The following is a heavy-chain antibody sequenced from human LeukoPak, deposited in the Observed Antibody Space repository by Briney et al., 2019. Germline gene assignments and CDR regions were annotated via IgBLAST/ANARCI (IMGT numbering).Heavy chain of an antibody. V-gene: IGHV4-39*01. J-gene: IGHJ3*02. D-gene: IGHD3-22*01. CDR2: IYYSGST. CDR1: GGSISSSSYY. CDR3: ARGSYDSSGYYYGDAFDI. Sequence: PSETLSLTCTVSGGSISSSSYYWGWIRQPPGKGLEWIGSIYYSGSTYYNPSLKSRVTISVDTSKNQFSLKLSSVTAADTAVYYCARGSYDSSGYYYGDAFDIWGQGTMVTVSS.